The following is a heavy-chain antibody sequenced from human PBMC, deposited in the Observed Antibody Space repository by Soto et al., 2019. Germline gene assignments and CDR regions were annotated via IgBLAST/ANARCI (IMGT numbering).Heavy chain of an antibody. D-gene: IGHD2-15*01. CDR2: INPSCGST. CDR3: ARDENGRGGSCYAGYYYYGMDV. Sequence: ASVKVSCKASGYTFTSYYMHWVRQAPGQGLEWMGIINPSCGSTSYARKFQGRVTMTRDTSTSTVYMELSSLRSEDTAVYYCARDENGRGGSCYAGYYYYGMDVWGQGSTVNV. V-gene: IGHV1-46*01. J-gene: IGHJ6*02. CDR1: GYTFTSYY.